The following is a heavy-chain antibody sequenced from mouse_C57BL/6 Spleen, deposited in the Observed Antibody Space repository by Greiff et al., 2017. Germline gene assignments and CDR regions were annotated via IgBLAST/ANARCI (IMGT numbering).Heavy chain of an antibody. J-gene: IGHJ2*01. CDR2: IDPSDSDT. Sequence: QVQLQQPGAELVRPGSSVKLSCKASGYTFTSYWMHWVKQRPIQGLEWIGNIDPSDSDTHYNQKFKDKATLTVDKSSSTAYMQLISLTSEDSAVYYCARSDSSGNYFDYWGQGTTLTVSS. V-gene: IGHV1-52*01. CDR3: ARSDSSGNYFDY. D-gene: IGHD3-2*02. CDR1: GYTFTSYW.